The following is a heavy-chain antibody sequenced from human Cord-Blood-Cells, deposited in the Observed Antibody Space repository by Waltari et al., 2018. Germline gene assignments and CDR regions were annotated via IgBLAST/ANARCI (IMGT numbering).Heavy chain of an antibody. CDR3: TRGHGSGSYSTDFDY. J-gene: IGHJ4*02. Sequence: EVQLVESGGGLVKPGRSLRLSCTASGCTFGDYAMSWFRQAPGKGLEWVGVIRRKAYGGTTEYAASVKGRFTISSDASKRIAYLQMNSLKTEDTAVYYCTRGHGSGSYSTDFDYWGQGTLVTVSS. CDR1: GCTFGDYA. D-gene: IGHD3-10*01. CDR2: IRRKAYGGTT. V-gene: IGHV3-49*05.